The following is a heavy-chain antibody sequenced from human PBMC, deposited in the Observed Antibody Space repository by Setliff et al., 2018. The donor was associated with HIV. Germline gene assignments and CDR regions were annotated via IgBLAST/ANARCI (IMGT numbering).Heavy chain of an antibody. CDR2: ISPYNGIT. D-gene: IGHD2-2*01. CDR1: GYSFTSHG. CDR3: ARAIRWRYCSSTSCSDAFDI. Sequence: ASVKVSCKASGYSFTSHGLHWVRQAPGQGLEWVGWISPYNGITNYAQKFQGRVTMTTDTSTSTAYMELRSLRSDDTAVYYCARAIRWRYCSSTSCSDAFDIWGQGTMVTVSS. J-gene: IGHJ3*02. V-gene: IGHV1-18*01.